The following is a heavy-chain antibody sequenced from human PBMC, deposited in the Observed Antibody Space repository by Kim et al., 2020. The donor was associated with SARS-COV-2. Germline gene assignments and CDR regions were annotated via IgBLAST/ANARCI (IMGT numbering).Heavy chain of an antibody. CDR3: ARIVGYCTNGVCNFDAFDI. Sequence: GESLKISCKGSGYSFTSYWIGWVRQMPGKGLEWMGIIYPCDSDTRYSPSFQGQVNISADKSISTAYLQCSSLKASDTAMYYCARIVGYCTNGVCNFDAFDIWGQGTMVTVSS. V-gene: IGHV5-51*01. CDR2: IYPCDSDT. CDR1: GYSFTSYW. J-gene: IGHJ3*02. D-gene: IGHD2-8*01.